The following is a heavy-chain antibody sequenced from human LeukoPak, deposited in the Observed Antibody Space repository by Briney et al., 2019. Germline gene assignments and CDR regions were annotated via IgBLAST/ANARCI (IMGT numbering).Heavy chain of an antibody. CDR2: IYPGDSDT. J-gene: IGHJ6*03. Sequence: GESLKISCKGSGYSFTSYWIGWVRQMPGKGLEWMGIIYPGDSDTRYSPSFQGQVTISADKSISTAYLQWSSLKASDTAMYYCARRNIAARPYYYYYMDVWGKGTTVTVSS. V-gene: IGHV5-51*01. CDR3: ARRNIAARPYYYYYMDV. CDR1: GYSFTSYW. D-gene: IGHD6-6*01.